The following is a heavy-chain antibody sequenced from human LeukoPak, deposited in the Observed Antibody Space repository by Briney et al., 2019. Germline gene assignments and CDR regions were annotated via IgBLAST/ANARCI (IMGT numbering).Heavy chain of an antibody. Sequence: PGGSLRLSCAASGFTFSSYSMTWVRQAPGKGLEWVSSISSSSSYIYYADSVKGRFTISRDNAKNSLYLQMNSLRAEDTAVYYCARVGTWELQRVFDYWGQGTPVTVSS. D-gene: IGHD1-26*01. V-gene: IGHV3-21*01. CDR3: ARVGTWELQRVFDY. J-gene: IGHJ4*02. CDR2: ISSSSSYI. CDR1: GFTFSSYS.